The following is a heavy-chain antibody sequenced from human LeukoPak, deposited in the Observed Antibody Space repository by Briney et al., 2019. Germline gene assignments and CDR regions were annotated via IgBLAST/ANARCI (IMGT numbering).Heavy chain of an antibody. J-gene: IGHJ5*02. D-gene: IGHD5-18*01. CDR3: ARDPGYSYGYDWFDP. CDR2: INPNSGGT. Sequence: ASVKVSCKASGYTFTGYYMHWVRQAPGQGLEWMGWINPNSGGTNYAQKFQGRVTMTRDTSISTAYMELSRLRSDDTAVYYCARDPGYSYGYDWFDPWGQGTLVTGSS. V-gene: IGHV1-2*02. CDR1: GYTFTGYY.